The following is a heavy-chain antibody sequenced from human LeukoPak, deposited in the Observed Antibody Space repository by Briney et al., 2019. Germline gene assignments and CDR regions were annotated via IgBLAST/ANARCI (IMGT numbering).Heavy chain of an antibody. J-gene: IGHJ5*02. D-gene: IGHD3-22*01. V-gene: IGHV1-2*02. CDR2: INPNSGGT. CDR3: ARAGSSGYYRYNWFDP. Sequence: ASVKVSCKASGYTFTGYYMHWVRQAPGQGLEWMGWINPNSGGTNYAQKFQGRVTMTRDTSISTACMELSRLRSDDTAVYYCARAGSSGYYRYNWFDPWGQGTLVTVSS. CDR1: GYTFTGYY.